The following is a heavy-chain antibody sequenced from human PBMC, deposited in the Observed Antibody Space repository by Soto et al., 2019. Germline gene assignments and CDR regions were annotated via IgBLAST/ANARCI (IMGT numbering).Heavy chain of an antibody. J-gene: IGHJ6*02. D-gene: IGHD2-2*01. CDR1: GDSVSSNSAA. Sequence: RSQTLSLTCAISGDSVSSNSAAWNWIRQSPSRGLEWLGRTYYRSKWYNDYAVSVKSRITINPGTSKNQFSLQLNSVTPEDTAVYYCARGHCSSTSCYYYYGMDVWGQGTTVTVSS. CDR2: TYYRSKWYN. V-gene: IGHV6-1*01. CDR3: ARGHCSSTSCYYYYGMDV.